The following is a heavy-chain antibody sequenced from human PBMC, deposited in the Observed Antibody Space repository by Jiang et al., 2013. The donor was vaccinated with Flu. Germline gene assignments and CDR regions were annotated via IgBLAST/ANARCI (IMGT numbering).Heavy chain of an antibody. Sequence: VQLLESGAEVKKPGESLKISCKVSGYSFTNYWIAWVRQMPGKGLEWMGVIYPGDSDTRYSPSLQGQVTISADKSISTAYLQWSSLEASDTAMYYCARQAYGQAYGSSWYYAFDIWGQGTMVTVSS. CDR3: ARQAYGQAYGSSWYYAFDI. J-gene: IGHJ3*02. CDR1: GYSFTNYW. D-gene: IGHD6-13*01. CDR2: IYPGDSDT. V-gene: IGHV5-51*01.